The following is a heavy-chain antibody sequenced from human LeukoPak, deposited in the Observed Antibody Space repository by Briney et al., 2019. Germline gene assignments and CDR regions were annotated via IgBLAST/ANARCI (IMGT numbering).Heavy chain of an antibody. D-gene: IGHD3-9*01. J-gene: IGHJ5*02. CDR3: ARGRNYDILTGPQFDP. CDR2: INHSGST. CDR1: GGSFSGYY. Sequence: SETLSLTCAIYGGSFSGYYWSWIRQPPGKGLEWIGEINHSGSTNYNPSLKSRVTISVDTSKNQFSLKLSSVTAADTAVYYCARGRNYDILTGPQFDPWGQGALVTVSS. V-gene: IGHV4-34*01.